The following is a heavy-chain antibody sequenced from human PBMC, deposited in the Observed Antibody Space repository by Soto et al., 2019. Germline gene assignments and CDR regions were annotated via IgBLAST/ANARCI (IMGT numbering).Heavy chain of an antibody. CDR1: GGSISSGDYY. CDR3: ARGKFDSGSSYFDY. D-gene: IGHD3-10*01. J-gene: IGHJ4*02. CDR2: IYYSGST. Sequence: QVQLQESGPGLVKPSQTLSLTCTVSGGSISSGDYYWSWIRQPPGNGLEWIGYIYYSGSTYYNPSLKSRVTISVDTSKSQFSLKLSSVTAADTAVYYCARGKFDSGSSYFDYWGQGTLVTVSS. V-gene: IGHV4-30-4*01.